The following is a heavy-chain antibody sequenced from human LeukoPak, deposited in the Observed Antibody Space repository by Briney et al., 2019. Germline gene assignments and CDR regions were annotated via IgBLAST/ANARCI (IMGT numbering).Heavy chain of an antibody. Sequence: SETLSLTCTVSGGSISSSSYYWGWIRQPPGRGLEWIGSIYYSGSTYYNPSLKSRVTISVDTSKNQFSLKLSSVTATDTAVYYCARGSSRSRFIWGQGTMVTVSS. J-gene: IGHJ3*02. CDR3: ARGSSRSRFI. D-gene: IGHD2-2*01. CDR1: GGSISSSSYY. V-gene: IGHV4-39*01. CDR2: IYYSGST.